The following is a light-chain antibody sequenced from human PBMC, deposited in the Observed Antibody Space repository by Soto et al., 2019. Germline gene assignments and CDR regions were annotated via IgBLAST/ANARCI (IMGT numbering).Light chain of an antibody. V-gene: IGKV3-11*01. Sequence: EIVLTQSPAILSLSPGERATLSCRASQSVSSYLAWYQQKPGQAPRLLIYDASNRATGIPARFSGSGSGTDFTLTISSLEPEDFAVYYCQQRSNWPLTFGPGTKVDIK. J-gene: IGKJ3*01. CDR3: QQRSNWPLT. CDR2: DAS. CDR1: QSVSSY.